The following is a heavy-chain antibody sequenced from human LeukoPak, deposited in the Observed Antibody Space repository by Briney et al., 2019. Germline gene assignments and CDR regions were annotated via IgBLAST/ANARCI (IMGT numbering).Heavy chain of an antibody. CDR3: ARIRDSSVDFDY. D-gene: IGHD3-22*01. J-gene: IGHJ4*02. CDR2: IYYSGST. Sequence: SSETLSLTCTVSGGSISSRSYYWGWIRQPPGKGLEWIGNIYYSGSTYYNPSLKSRVTISVDTSKNQFSLKLSSVTAADTAVYYCARIRDSSVDFDYWGQGSLVTVSS. CDR1: GGSISSRSYY. V-gene: IGHV4-39*01.